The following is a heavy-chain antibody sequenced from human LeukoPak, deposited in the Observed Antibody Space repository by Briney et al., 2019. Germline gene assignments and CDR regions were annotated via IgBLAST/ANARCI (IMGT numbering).Heavy chain of an antibody. V-gene: IGHV3-43*02. Sequence: GGSLRLSCAASGFTFDDYAMHWVRQAPGKGLEWVSLISGDADSTYYADSVKGRFTISRDDSKNSLYLQMNSLRTEDTALYYCVKDIYRGLDMATRPDYWGQGTLVTVSS. CDR3: VKDIYRGLDMATRPDY. J-gene: IGHJ4*02. D-gene: IGHD5-24*01. CDR1: GFTFDDYA. CDR2: ISGDADST.